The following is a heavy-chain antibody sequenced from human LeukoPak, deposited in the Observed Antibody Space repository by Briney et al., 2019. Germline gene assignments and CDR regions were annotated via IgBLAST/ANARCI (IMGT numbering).Heavy chain of an antibody. CDR3: AQIYTYGSSQFDY. V-gene: IGHV3-48*03. D-gene: IGHD5-18*01. CDR1: GFTFSNYE. CDR2: ISSSGSTI. Sequence: GGSLRLSCAASGFTFSNYEMNWVRQAPGKGLEWVSYISSSGSTIYYADSVKGRFTISRDNAKNSLYLQMSSLRAEDTAVYYCAQIYTYGSSQFDYWGQGTLVTVSS. J-gene: IGHJ4*02.